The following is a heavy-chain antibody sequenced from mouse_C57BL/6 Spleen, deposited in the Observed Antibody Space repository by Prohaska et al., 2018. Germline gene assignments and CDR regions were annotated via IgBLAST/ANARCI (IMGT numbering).Heavy chain of an antibody. Sequence: QAYLQQSGAELVRPGASVKMSCKASGYTFTSYNMHWVKQTPRHGLEWIGAIYPGNGDTSYKQKFKGKATLTVDKSSSTAYMQLSSLTSEDSAVYFCARGKYYGSSYWYFDVWGTGTTVTVSS. D-gene: IGHD1-1*01. V-gene: IGHV1-12*01. CDR2: IYPGNGDT. J-gene: IGHJ1*03. CDR1: GYTFTSYN. CDR3: ARGKYYGSSYWYFDV.